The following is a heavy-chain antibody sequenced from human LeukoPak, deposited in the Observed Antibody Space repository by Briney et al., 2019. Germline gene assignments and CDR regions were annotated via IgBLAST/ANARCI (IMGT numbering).Heavy chain of an antibody. Sequence: GASVKVSCKASGGTFSSYAISWVRQAPGQGLEWMGGIIPIFGTANYAQKFQGRVAITADKSTSTAYMELSSLRSEDTAVYYCARDPFGYGDYFDYWGQGTLVTVSS. D-gene: IGHD4-17*01. CDR3: ARDPFGYGDYFDY. CDR1: GGTFSSYA. V-gene: IGHV1-69*06. CDR2: IIPIFGTA. J-gene: IGHJ4*02.